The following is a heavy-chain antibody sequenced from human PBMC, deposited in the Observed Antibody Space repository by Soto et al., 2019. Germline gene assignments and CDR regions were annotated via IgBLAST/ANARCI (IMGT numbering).Heavy chain of an antibody. J-gene: IGHJ5*02. D-gene: IGHD3-3*01. V-gene: IGHV1-69*06. CDR1: GGTFSNYA. CDR3: ARIWGYYDFWSGSGWFDA. Sequence: SVKVSCKASGGTFSNYAISWVRQAPGQGLEWMGGIIPIIGTAKYAQKFQGRVTITGDTSASTAYMELSSLRSEDTAVYYCARIWGYYDFWSGSGWFDAWGQGTLVTVSS. CDR2: IIPIIGTA.